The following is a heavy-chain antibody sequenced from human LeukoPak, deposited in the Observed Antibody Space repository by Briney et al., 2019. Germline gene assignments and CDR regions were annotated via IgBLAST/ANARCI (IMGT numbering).Heavy chain of an antibody. CDR1: GFTFSNAW. CDR2: IKSKTDGGTT. Sequence: GGSLRLSCAASGFTFSNAWMSWVRQAPGKGLEWVGRIKSKTDGGTTDYAAPVKGRFTISRDDSKNTLYLQMNSLKTEDTAVYYCTTVKRHYYYYYKDVWGKGTTVTVSS. CDR3: TTVKRHYYYYYKDV. J-gene: IGHJ6*03. V-gene: IGHV3-15*01.